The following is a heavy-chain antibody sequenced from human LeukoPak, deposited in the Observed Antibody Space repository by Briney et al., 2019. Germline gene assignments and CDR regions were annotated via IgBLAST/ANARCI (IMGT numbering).Heavy chain of an antibody. J-gene: IGHJ4*02. Sequence: SETLSLTCAVYGGSFSGYYWSWIRQPPGKGLEWIGEINHSGSTNYNPSLKSRDTISVDTSKNQFSLKLSSVTAADTAVYYCARGGPYQELDYWGQGTLVTVSS. CDR2: INHSGST. CDR1: GGSFSGYY. CDR3: ARGGPYQELDY. V-gene: IGHV4-34*01. D-gene: IGHD2-2*01.